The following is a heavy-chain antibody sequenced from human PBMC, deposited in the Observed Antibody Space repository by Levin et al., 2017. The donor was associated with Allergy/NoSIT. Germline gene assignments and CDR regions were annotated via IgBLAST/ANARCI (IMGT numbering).Heavy chain of an antibody. J-gene: IGHJ4*02. CDR1: GEPFRGYS. CDR3: ATRRLYTSTWS. D-gene: IGHD2-2*01. CDR2: INHSAGT. Sequence: SQTLSLPCAVYGEPFRGYSWSWLRQPPGKGLEWIGEINHSAGTHYTPSLKSRVTMSIDTSKNHFSLNLNSVAAADTAVYYCATRRLYTSTWSWGQGHLVTVSS. V-gene: IGHV4-34*01.